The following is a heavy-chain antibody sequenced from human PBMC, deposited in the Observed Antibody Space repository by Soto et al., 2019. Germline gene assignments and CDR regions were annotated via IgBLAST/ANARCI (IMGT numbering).Heavy chain of an antibody. J-gene: IGHJ6*02. Sequence: SVKVSWEASGYTFTSYYMHWVRQAPGQGLEWMGIINPSGGSTSYAQKFQGRVTMTRDTSTSTVYMELSSLRSEDTAVYYCARRGRITIFGVVINPPYYYGMDVWGQGTTVTVSS. CDR2: INPSGGST. CDR1: GYTFTSYY. V-gene: IGHV1-46*01. D-gene: IGHD3-3*01. CDR3: ARRGRITIFGVVINPPYYYGMDV.